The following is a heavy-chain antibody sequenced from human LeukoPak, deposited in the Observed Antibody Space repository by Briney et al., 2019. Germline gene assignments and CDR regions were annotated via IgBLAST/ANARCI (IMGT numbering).Heavy chain of an antibody. CDR2: ISAYNGNT. J-gene: IGHJ4*02. CDR3: ARDLSESYYDILTGYYTYFDY. V-gene: IGHV1-18*01. Sequence: GASVTVSCKASGYTFTSYGISWVRQAPGQGLEWMGWISAYNGNTNYAQKLQGRVTMTTDTSTSTAYMELRSLRSDDTAVYYCARDLSESYYDILTGYYTYFDYWGQGTLVTVSS. D-gene: IGHD3-9*01. CDR1: GYTFTSYG.